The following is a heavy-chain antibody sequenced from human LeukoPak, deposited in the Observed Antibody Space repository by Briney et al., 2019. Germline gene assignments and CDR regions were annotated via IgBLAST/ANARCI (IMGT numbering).Heavy chain of an antibody. CDR3: ARLGDGDYFDY. CDR1: GGSISSSSYY. J-gene: IGHJ4*02. V-gene: IGHV4-39*01. Sequence: SETLSLTCTVSGGSISSSSYYWGWIRQPPGKGREWIGSIYYSGSTYYNPSLKSRVTISVDTSKNQISLKLSSVTAADTAVYYCARLGDGDYFDYWGQGTLVTVSS. D-gene: IGHD4-17*01. CDR2: IYYSGST.